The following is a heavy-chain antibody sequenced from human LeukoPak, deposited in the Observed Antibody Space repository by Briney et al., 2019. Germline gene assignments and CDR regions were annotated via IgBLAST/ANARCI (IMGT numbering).Heavy chain of an antibody. CDR3: ARDRPPPKVVAAPYVDPKYYYYYYMDV. CDR2: INSYNGNT. J-gene: IGHJ6*03. V-gene: IGHV1-18*01. CDR1: GYIFTSYG. D-gene: IGHD2-15*01. Sequence: ASVKVSCKASGYIFTSYGISWVRQAPGQGLEWMGWINSYNGNTKYTQKLQGRVTMTTDTSTSTAYMGLRSLRSDDTAVYYCARDRPPPKVVAAPYVDPKYYYYYYMDVWGKGTTVTVSS.